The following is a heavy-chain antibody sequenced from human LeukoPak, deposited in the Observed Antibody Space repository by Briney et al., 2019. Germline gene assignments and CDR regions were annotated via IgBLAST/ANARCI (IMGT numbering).Heavy chain of an antibody. Sequence: PGGSLRLSCAASGFTFSSYAMHWVRQAPGKGLEWVAVISYDGSNKYYADSVKGRFTISRDNSKNTLYLQMNSLRAEDTAVYYCARGVGYYDAFDIWGQGTMVTVSS. V-gene: IGHV3-30*04. CDR2: ISYDGSNK. D-gene: IGHD1-26*01. CDR1: GFTFSSYA. CDR3: ARGVGYYDAFDI. J-gene: IGHJ3*02.